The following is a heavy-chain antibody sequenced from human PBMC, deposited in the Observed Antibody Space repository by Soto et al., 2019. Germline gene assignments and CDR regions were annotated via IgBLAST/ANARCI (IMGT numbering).Heavy chain of an antibody. D-gene: IGHD3-22*01. CDR2: INHSGST. CDR3: AREDYYDSSGYPQAFDI. CDR1: GGSFSGYY. Sequence: SETLSLTCAVYGGSFSGYYWSWIRQPPGKGLEWIGEINHSGSTNYNPSLKSRVTISVDTSKNQFSPKLSSVTAADTAVYYCAREDYYDSSGYPQAFDIWGQGTMVTVSS. J-gene: IGHJ3*02. V-gene: IGHV4-34*01.